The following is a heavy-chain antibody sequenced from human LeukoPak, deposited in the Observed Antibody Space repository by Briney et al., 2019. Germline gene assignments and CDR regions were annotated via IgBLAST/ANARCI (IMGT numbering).Heavy chain of an antibody. Sequence: GRSLRLSCATSGFTFSSYGMHWVRQAPGKGLEGVAVIWYDGSNKYYADSVKGRFTISRDNSKNTLYLQMNSPRAEDTAVYYCARDGAYGDGFPYYFDYWGQGTLVTVSS. J-gene: IGHJ4*02. CDR1: GFTFSSYG. D-gene: IGHD4-17*01. CDR2: IWYDGSNK. V-gene: IGHV3-33*01. CDR3: ARDGAYGDGFPYYFDY.